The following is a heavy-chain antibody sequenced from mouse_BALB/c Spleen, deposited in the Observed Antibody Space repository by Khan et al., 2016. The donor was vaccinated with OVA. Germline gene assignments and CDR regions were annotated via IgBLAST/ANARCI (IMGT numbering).Heavy chain of an antibody. CDR2: ISYSGTT. CDR1: GYSITSNYA. V-gene: IGHV3-2*02. Sequence: EVQLQESGPGLVKPSQSLSLTCTVTGYSITSNYAWNWIRQFPGNKLEWMGYISYSGTTSYNPSLKSRISITRDTSKNQFFLQLNSVTPEDTATYYCARGKYYGYAMDYWGQGTSVTVSS. CDR3: ARGKYYGYAMDY. D-gene: IGHD1-1*01. J-gene: IGHJ4*01.